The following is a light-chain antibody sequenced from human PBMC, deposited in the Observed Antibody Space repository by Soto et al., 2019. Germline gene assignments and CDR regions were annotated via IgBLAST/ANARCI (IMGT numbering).Light chain of an antibody. V-gene: IGKV1-39*01. CDR2: AAS. J-gene: IGKJ5*01. CDR3: QQSYNSPPIT. CDR1: QSISSW. Sequence: DIQMTQSPSTLSASVGDRVTITCRASQSISSWLAWYQQKPGKAPKLLIYAASNLQSGVPSRFRGSGSGTDFTLTISSLQPEDFATYYCQQSYNSPPITFGQGTRLEIK.